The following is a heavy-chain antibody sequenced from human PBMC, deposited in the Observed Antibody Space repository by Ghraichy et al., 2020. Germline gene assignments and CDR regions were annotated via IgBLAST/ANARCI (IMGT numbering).Heavy chain of an antibody. CDR2: IKQDGSEK. J-gene: IGHJ5*02. V-gene: IGHV3-7*01. Sequence: GGSLRLSCAASGFTFSSYWMSWVRQAPGKGLEWVANIKQDGSEKYYVDSVKGRFTISRDNAKNSLYLQMNSLRAEDTAVYYCARDGFEYSTNPRDNWFDPWGQGTLVTVSS. CDR3: ARDGFEYSTNPRDNWFDP. CDR1: GFTFSSYW. D-gene: IGHD6-6*01.